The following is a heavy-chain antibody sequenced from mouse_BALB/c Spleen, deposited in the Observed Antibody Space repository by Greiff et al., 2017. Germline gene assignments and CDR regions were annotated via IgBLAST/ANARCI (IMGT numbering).Heavy chain of an antibody. D-gene: IGHD2-4*01. CDR3: ARCYYDYDVVPMDY. J-gene: IGHJ4*01. CDR2: INPSTGYT. V-gene: IGHV1-7*01. CDR1: GYTFTSYW. Sequence: QVQLQQSGAELAKPGASVKMSCKASGYTFTSYWMHWVKQRPGQGLEWIGYINPSTGYTEYNQKFKDKATLTADKSSSTAYMQLSSLTSEDSAVYYCARCYYDYDVVPMDYWGQGTSVTVSS.